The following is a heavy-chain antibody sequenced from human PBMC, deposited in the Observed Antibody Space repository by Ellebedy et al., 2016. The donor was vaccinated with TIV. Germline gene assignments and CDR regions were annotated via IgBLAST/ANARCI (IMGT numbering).Heavy chain of an antibody. D-gene: IGHD6-13*01. CDR3: ARVIGAAGFYYYYYGMDV. V-gene: IGHV4-4*02. Sequence: SETLSLTXAVSGGSISSSNWWSWVRQPPGKGLEWIGEIYHSGSTNYNPSLKSRVTISVDKSKNQFSLKLSSVTAADTAVYYCARVIGAAGFYYYYYGMDVWGQGTTVTVSS. CDR2: IYHSGST. J-gene: IGHJ6*02. CDR1: GGSISSSNW.